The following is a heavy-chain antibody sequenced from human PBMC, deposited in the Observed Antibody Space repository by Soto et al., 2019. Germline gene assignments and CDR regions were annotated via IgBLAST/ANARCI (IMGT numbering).Heavy chain of an antibody. J-gene: IGHJ5*02. V-gene: IGHV4-59*01. CDR1: GGSFSGYY. CDR3: ARAHLLTDNWFDP. Sequence: SETLSLTCAVYGGSFSGYYWSWIRQPPGKGLEWIGYIYYSGSTNYNPSLKSRVTISVDTSKNQFSLKLSSVTAADTAVYYCARAHLLTDNWFDPWGQGTLVTVSS. CDR2: IYYSGST.